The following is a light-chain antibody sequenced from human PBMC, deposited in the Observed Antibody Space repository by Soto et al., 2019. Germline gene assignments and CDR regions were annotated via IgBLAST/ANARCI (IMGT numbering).Light chain of an antibody. CDR2: DAS. J-gene: IGKJ4*01. CDR1: QSVSSY. Sequence: EIVLTQSPATLSLSPGERATLSCRASQSVSSYLAWYHQKPGQAPRLLIYDASNRATGIPARFSGSGSGTDFTLTISSLEPEDFAVYYCQKRSNWLTFGGGTKVEIK. CDR3: QKRSNWLT. V-gene: IGKV3-11*01.